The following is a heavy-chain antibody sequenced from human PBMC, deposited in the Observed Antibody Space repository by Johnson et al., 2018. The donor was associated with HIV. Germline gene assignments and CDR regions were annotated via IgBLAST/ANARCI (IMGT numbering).Heavy chain of an antibody. V-gene: IGHV3-15*01. CDR3: TTGWYSGYDLPNAFDI. CDR2: IKSKTDGGTT. CDR1: GFTVSSNY. Sequence: VQLVESGGGLVQPGGSLRLSCAASGFTVSSNYMSWVRQAPGKGLEWVGRIKSKTDGGTTDYAAPVKGRFTISRDDSKNPLYLQMNSLKTEDTAVYYCTTGWYSGYDLPNAFDIWGQGTMVTVSS. D-gene: IGHD5-12*01. J-gene: IGHJ3*02.